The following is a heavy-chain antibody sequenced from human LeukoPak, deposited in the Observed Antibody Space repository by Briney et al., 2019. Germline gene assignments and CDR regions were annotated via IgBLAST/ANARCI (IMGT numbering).Heavy chain of an antibody. J-gene: IGHJ5*02. CDR3: ARLLRVGYCSTTTCNWFDP. Sequence: SETLSLTCTVSGGSINSYYWSWIRQPPGKGLEWIGYIYYSGSTNYNPSLKSRVTISVDTSKNQFSLKLSSVTAADTAVYYCARLLRVGYCSTTTCNWFDPWGQGTLVTVSS. D-gene: IGHD2-2*03. V-gene: IGHV4-59*12. CDR1: GGSINSYY. CDR2: IYYSGST.